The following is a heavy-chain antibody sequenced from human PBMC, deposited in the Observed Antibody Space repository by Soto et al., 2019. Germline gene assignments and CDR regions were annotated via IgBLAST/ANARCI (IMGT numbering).Heavy chain of an antibody. CDR3: VRVYGYRIQVWSHYFEH. CDR1: GFIFSSYE. CDR2: ITSSGNTI. J-gene: IGHJ4*02. Sequence: EVQLVESGGGLVQPGGSLRLSCAASGFIFSSYEMNWVRQAPGKGLEWVAYITSSGNTIHYADSVKGRFTISRDNAKNSLYLQMSSLRAEDTAVYYCVRVYGYRIQVWSHYFEHWGQGTLVTVSS. D-gene: IGHD5-18*01. V-gene: IGHV3-48*03.